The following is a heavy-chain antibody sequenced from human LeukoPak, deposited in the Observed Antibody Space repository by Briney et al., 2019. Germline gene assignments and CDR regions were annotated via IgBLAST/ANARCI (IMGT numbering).Heavy chain of an antibody. V-gene: IGHV3-23*01. CDR1: GFSFSSYA. J-gene: IGHJ4*02. Sequence: GGSLRLSCAASGFSFSSYAMTWARQAPVKGLDWVSVISGSAHKIRYADSVKGRFTISRDNSENIVYLQMNNLRVEDTAVYYCAGRPTGYSSGYIHWGQGTLVTVSS. CDR3: AGRPTGYSSGYIH. CDR2: ISGSAHKI. D-gene: IGHD5-18*01.